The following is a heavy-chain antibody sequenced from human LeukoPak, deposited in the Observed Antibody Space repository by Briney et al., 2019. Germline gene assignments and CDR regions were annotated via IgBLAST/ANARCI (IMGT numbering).Heavy chain of an antibody. J-gene: IGHJ4*02. CDR2: IDGIGAGT. D-gene: IGHD2-15*01. CDR3: VKEKAVGGRPVGDS. CDR1: GFTFNTYA. V-gene: IGHV3-23*01. Sequence: GGSLRLSCEVSGFTFNTYAMAWIRQAPGRGLEWVSAIDGIGAGTYYPDSVKGRFIISRDNSKNTVNRQRSNLRAEDTALYYCVKEKAVGGRPVGDSWGQGTLVTVSA.